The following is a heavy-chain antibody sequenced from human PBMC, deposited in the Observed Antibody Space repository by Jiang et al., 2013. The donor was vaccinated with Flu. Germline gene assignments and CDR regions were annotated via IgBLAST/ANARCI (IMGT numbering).Heavy chain of an antibody. CDR2: IIPKSGGT. CDR3: SRGSLAYCSGANCYTGGNWFDP. D-gene: IGHD2-15*01. V-gene: IGHV1-2*02. J-gene: IGHJ5*02. Sequence: EVKKPGASVKVSCKASGYTFTDYYMHWVRQAPGQGLEWMGWIIPKSGGTNYAQTFQGRVTMTRDTSISTAYMELNRLTSDDTAVYYCSRGSLAYCSGANCYTGGNWFDPWGQGTLVTVSS. CDR1: GYTFTDYY.